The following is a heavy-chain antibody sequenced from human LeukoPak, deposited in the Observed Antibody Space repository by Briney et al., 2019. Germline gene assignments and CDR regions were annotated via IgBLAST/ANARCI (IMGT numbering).Heavy chain of an antibody. V-gene: IGHV1-2*06. J-gene: IGHJ4*02. D-gene: IGHD3-22*01. CDR1: GYTFTDYF. CDR2: INTNSGGT. CDR3: AREYYDWKSHFDY. Sequence: VASVKVSCKASGYTFTDYFVHWVRQAPGQGLEWMGQINTNSGGTNYAQKFQGRVTLTSDTSIRTVYMELSRLRSDDTAVYYCAREYYDWKSHFDYWGQGTLVTVSS.